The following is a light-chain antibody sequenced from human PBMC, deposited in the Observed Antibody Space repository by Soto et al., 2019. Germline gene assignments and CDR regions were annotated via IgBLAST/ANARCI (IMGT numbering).Light chain of an antibody. CDR1: SSDVGNYNY. CDR3: CSYAGSYTFYV. CDR2: DVS. J-gene: IGLJ1*01. V-gene: IGLV2-11*01. Sequence: QSALTQPRSVSGSPGQSVTISCTGTSSDVGNYNYVSWYQQHPGKAPKLMIYDVSKRPSGVPDRFSGSKSGNTASLTISGLQAVDEADYYCCSYAGSYTFYVFGTGTKVTVL.